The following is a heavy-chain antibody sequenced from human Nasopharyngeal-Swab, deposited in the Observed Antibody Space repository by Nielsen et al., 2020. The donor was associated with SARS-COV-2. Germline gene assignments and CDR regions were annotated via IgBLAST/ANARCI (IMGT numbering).Heavy chain of an antibody. CDR2: IKSKTDGGTT. CDR3: TTVLTYDSSGYYYEMGFDY. J-gene: IGHJ4*02. V-gene: IGHV3-15*01. D-gene: IGHD3-22*01. Sequence: WIRQPPGKGLEWVGRIKSKTDGGTTDYAAPVKGRFTISRDDSKNTLYLQMNSLKTEDTAVHYCTTVLTYDSSGYYYEMGFDYWGQGTLVTVSS.